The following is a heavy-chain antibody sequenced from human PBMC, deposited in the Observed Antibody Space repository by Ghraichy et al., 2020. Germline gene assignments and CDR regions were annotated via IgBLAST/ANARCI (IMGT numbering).Heavy chain of an antibody. V-gene: IGHV4-34*01. CDR1: GGSFSGYY. CDR3: ARASGWYLLDY. Sequence: SETLSLTCAVYGGSFSGYYWSWIRQPPGKGLEWIGEINHSGSTNYNPSLKSRVTISVDTSKNQFSLKLSSVTAADTAVYYCARASGWYLLDYWGQGTLVTVSS. CDR2: INHSGST. D-gene: IGHD6-19*01. J-gene: IGHJ4*02.